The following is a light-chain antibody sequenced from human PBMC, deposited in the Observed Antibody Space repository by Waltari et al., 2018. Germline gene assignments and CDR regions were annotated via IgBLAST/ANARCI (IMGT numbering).Light chain of an antibody. J-gene: IGKJ1*01. V-gene: IGKV4-1*01. Sequence: DIVMTQSPDSLAVSLGERATINCKSSQRVFYISNNKNYLAWYQQKPGQPPKLLIYWASTRESGVPDRFSGSGSGTDFTLTISSLQAEDVAVYYCQQYYSTPPTFGQGTKVEIK. CDR2: WAS. CDR1: QRVFYISNNKNY. CDR3: QQYYSTPPT.